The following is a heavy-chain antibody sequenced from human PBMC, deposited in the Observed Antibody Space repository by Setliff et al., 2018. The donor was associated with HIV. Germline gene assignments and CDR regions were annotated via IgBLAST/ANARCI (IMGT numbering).Heavy chain of an antibody. Sequence: PGGSLRLSCAASGFTFSSFWMSWVRQAPGKGLEWVANINQVESEKYYVDSVKGRFTISRDNAKNSLYLQMNSLGVEDTAVYYCAREVLRGGDDAFGLWGRGTVVTVSS. D-gene: IGHD3-10*01. V-gene: IGHV3-7*01. CDR1: GFTFSSFW. CDR3: AREVLRGGDDAFGL. J-gene: IGHJ3*01. CDR2: INQVESEK.